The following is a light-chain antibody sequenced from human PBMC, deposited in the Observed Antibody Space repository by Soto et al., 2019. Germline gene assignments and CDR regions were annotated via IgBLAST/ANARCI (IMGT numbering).Light chain of an antibody. V-gene: IGLV2-14*01. Sequence: LSQPGSVSGSFGQSITISCSGPNTDLGVYGYVSWYQHQPGKAPKFLIYDVNNRPSGIYDRFSGSKSGDTASLTISGLQAEDEADYFCFSKISGFVYGFGTGTKVTVL. J-gene: IGLJ1*01. CDR3: FSKISGFVYG. CDR1: NTDLGVYGY. CDR2: DVN.